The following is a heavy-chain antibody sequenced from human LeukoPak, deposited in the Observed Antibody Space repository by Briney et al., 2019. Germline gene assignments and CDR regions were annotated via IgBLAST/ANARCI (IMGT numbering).Heavy chain of an antibody. CDR3: VRGGYRGFDYEY. CDR2: ISPDSNYK. J-gene: IGHJ4*02. Sequence: PGESLRLSCAASGFTFSTYSMNWLRLAPGKGLEWVSSISPDSNYKYYVDSVKGRFTISRDNAKSSLYLQMNSLRVEDTAVYYCVRGGYRGFDYEYWGQGTLVTVSS. CDR1: GFTFSTYS. V-gene: IGHV3-21*01. D-gene: IGHD5-12*01.